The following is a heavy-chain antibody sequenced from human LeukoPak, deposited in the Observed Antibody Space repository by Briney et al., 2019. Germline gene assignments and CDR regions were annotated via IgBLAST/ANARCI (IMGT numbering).Heavy chain of an antibody. V-gene: IGHV4-59*11. Sequence: SETLSLTCTVSGGPISSHYWSWVWQPPGKGLEWIGDIYYSGSTNYNPSLMSRRTNSVGTCKNQFYLKLSSVTAADTGVYYCARMGACCGGDCYLDYWGQGTLVTVSS. D-gene: IGHD2-21*02. CDR3: ARMGACCGGDCYLDY. J-gene: IGHJ4*02. CDR2: IYYSGST. CDR1: GGPISSHY.